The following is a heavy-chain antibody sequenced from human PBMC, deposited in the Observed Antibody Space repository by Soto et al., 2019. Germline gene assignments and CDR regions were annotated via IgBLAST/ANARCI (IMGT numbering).Heavy chain of an antibody. J-gene: IGHJ4*02. Sequence: GGSLRLSCAASGFSFSTYVMHWVRQAPGKGLEWVAVLSYDGNIKFYADSVKGRFTISRDNSKNTLYLQMNSLRDEDTAVYYCASACSGNYEAFFDYWGQGTLVPVSS. CDR2: LSYDGNIK. CDR3: ASACSGNYEAFFDY. D-gene: IGHD3-16*01. V-gene: IGHV3-30-3*01. CDR1: GFSFSTYV.